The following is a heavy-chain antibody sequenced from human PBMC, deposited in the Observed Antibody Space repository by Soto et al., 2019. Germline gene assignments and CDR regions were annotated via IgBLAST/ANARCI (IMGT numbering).Heavy chain of an antibody. Sequence: ASVKVSCKASGYTFTSYGISWVRQAPGQGLEWMGWISAYNGNTNYAQKLQGRVTMTTDTSTSTAYMELRSLRSDDKAVYYCARPRLGGDPLDYWGQGTLVTVSS. CDR2: ISAYNGNT. D-gene: IGHD4-17*01. V-gene: IGHV1-18*01. CDR1: GYTFTSYG. CDR3: ARPRLGGDPLDY. J-gene: IGHJ4*02.